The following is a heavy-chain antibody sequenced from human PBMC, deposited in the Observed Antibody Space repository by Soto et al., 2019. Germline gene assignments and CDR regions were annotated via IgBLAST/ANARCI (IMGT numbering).Heavy chain of an antibody. Sequence: GGSLRLSCTASGFTFSSYAMSWVRQAPGQGLEWVSTVSGSGGETQYADSVKGRFTTSRHNSKNTLFLQMSSLRAEDTAVYYCAKDQAGIAARLGYYYGMDVWGQGTTVTVSS. J-gene: IGHJ6*02. CDR1: GFTFSSYA. D-gene: IGHD6-6*01. CDR3: AKDQAGIAARLGYYYGMDV. CDR2: VSGSGGET. V-gene: IGHV3-23*01.